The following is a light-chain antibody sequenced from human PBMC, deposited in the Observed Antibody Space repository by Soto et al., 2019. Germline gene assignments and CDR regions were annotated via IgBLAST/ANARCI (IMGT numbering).Light chain of an antibody. CDR1: SSDVGSYNL. Sequence: QSALTQPASVSGSPGQSITISCTGTSSDVGSYNLVSWYQQHPGKAPKLMIYEVSKRPSGVSNRFSGSKSGNTASLTISGLQAEDEAEYYCCSYAGSSTYVFGTRTKVTVL. V-gene: IGLV2-23*02. CDR2: EVS. J-gene: IGLJ1*01. CDR3: CSYAGSSTYV.